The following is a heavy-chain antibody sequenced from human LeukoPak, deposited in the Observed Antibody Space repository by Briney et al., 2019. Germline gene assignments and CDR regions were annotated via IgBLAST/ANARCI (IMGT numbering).Heavy chain of an antibody. CDR1: GDSISKNSFY. CDR2: TYYSGST. CDR3: ARTLYPWNFDY. V-gene: IGHV4-39*07. D-gene: IGHD2-2*02. Sequence: SETLSLTCTVSGDSISKNSFYWGWIRQPPGKGLEWIASTYYSGSTYYNPSLTSRVTISVDSSKNQFSLKLSSVTAADTAVYYCARTLYPWNFDYWGQGILVTVSS. J-gene: IGHJ4*02.